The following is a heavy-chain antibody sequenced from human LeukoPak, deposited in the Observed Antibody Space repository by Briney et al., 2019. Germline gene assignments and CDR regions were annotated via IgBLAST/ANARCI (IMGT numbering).Heavy chain of an antibody. V-gene: IGHV4-59*08. CDR2: VYYSGST. CDR1: GGSINNYY. Sequence: SETLSLTCSVSGGSINNYYWGWIRQPPGKGLEWIGYVYYSGSTYYNPSLKSRVTISVDTSRSRFSLKLSSVTAADTAVYFCVRRIAVAGLFDSWGPGTLVTVSS. CDR3: VRRIAVAGLFDS. D-gene: IGHD6-19*01. J-gene: IGHJ4*02.